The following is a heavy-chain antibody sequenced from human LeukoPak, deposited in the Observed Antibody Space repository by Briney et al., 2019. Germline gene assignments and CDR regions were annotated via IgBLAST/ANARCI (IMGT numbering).Heavy chain of an antibody. Sequence: GASVKVSCKASGYTFTSYAMHWVRQAPGQRLEWMGWINAGNGNTKYSQKFQGRVTITRDTSASTAYMELSSLRSEDTAVYYCARAGMIVATTRDGMDVWGQGTTVTVSS. CDR1: GYTFTSYA. CDR2: INAGNGNT. V-gene: IGHV1-3*01. CDR3: ARAGMIVATTRDGMDV. J-gene: IGHJ6*02. D-gene: IGHD5-12*01.